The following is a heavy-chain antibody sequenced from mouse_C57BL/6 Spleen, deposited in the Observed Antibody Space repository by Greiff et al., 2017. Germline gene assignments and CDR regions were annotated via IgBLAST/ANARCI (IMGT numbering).Heavy chain of an antibody. J-gene: IGHJ2*01. Sequence: EVKLQESGPGLVKPSQSLSLTCSVTGYSITSGYYWNWIRQFPGNQLEWMGYISYDGSNNYNPSLKNRISFTRDTSNNPFFLTLNYVTTEDTATYYCARETTVVATPLYYFDYWGQGTTLTVSS. CDR2: ISYDGSN. CDR3: ARETTVVATPLYYFDY. CDR1: GYSITSGYY. V-gene: IGHV3-6*01. D-gene: IGHD1-1*01.